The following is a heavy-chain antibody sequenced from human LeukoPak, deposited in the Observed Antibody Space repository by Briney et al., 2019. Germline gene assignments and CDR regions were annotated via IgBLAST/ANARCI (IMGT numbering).Heavy chain of an antibody. CDR1: GFSFSSYW. J-gene: IGHJ4*02. D-gene: IGHD3-16*02. CDR3: ARDRGFGGVIVEYYFDY. Sequence: WGSLRLSCEGSGFSFSSYWITWVRQLPGKGPEWVANIRQDESERYFADSVKGRFTISRDNAKKSVYLHMSSLRAEDTALYYCARDRGFGGVIVEYYFDYWGQGTLVTVSS. CDR2: IRQDESER. V-gene: IGHV3-7*01.